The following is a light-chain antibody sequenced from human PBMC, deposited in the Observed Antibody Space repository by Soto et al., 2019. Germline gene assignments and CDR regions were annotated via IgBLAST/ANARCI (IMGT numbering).Light chain of an antibody. CDR1: QTISSW. CDR3: QHYNSYSEA. V-gene: IGKV1-5*03. Sequence: DIQMTQSPSTLSGSVGDRVTITCWASQTISSWLAWYQQKPGKAPKLLIYKASTLKSGVPSRFSGSGSGTEFTLTISSLHPDDFATYYCQHYNSYSEAFGQGTKVELK. CDR2: KAS. J-gene: IGKJ1*01.